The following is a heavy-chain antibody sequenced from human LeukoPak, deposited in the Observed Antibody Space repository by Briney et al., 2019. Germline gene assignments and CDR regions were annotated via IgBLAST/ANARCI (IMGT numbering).Heavy chain of an antibody. CDR3: AELGITMIGGV. CDR1: GVTFSSYS. Sequence: GGSLRLSCAASGVTFSSYSMNWVRQAPGKGQERVSYISSSGRTMYYADSVKGRFTISRENAKNSLYLQMNSLRAEDTAVYYCAELGITMIGGVWGKGTTVTISS. J-gene: IGHJ6*04. D-gene: IGHD3-10*02. CDR2: ISSSGRTM. V-gene: IGHV3-48*04.